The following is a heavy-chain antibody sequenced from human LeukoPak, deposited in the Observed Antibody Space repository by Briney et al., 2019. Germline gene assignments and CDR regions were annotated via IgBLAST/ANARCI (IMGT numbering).Heavy chain of an antibody. CDR1: GYTFTGYY. CDR3: ARGINGMDV. J-gene: IGHJ6*02. Sequence: ASVKVSCKASGYTFTGYYMHWVRQAPGQGLEWMGGMNPNSGNTGYAQKFQGRLTMTRDTSISTAYMELSSLRSEDTAVYYCARGINGMDVWGQGTTVTVSS. D-gene: IGHD3-16*01. V-gene: IGHV1-8*02. CDR2: MNPNSGNT.